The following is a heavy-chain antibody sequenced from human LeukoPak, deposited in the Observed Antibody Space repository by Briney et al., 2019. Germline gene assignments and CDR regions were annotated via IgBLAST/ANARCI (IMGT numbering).Heavy chain of an antibody. J-gene: IGHJ4*02. D-gene: IGHD3-10*01. CDR3: RGVRFGELFDY. Sequence: SETLSLTCTVSGGSISSYYWSWIRQPAGKGLESIGHISTSGSTNYNPSLKSRVTMSVDTSKNQFSLKLSSVTAADTAVYYCRGVRFGELFDYWGQGTLVTVSS. V-gene: IGHV4-4*07. CDR1: GGSISSYY. CDR2: ISTSGST.